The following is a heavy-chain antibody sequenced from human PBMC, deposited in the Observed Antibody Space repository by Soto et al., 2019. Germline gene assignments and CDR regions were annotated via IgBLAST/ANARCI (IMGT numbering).Heavy chain of an antibody. D-gene: IGHD3-10*01. CDR2: TYYSGST. J-gene: IGHJ4*02. CDR3: ARVTGHLLFPGL. CDR1: DGYVISGGYY. Sequence: PSVTLSLSCTVSDGYVISGGYYWSWIRQPPGKGLEWLGYTYYSGSTYYNPSLKSRAIISIDTSKSQFFLKLSSVTAADTAVYYCARVTGHLLFPGLWGQGALVNV. V-gene: IGHV4-30-4*01.